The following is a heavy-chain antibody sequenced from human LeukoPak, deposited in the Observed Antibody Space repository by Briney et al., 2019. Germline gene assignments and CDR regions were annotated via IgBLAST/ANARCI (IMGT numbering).Heavy chain of an antibody. CDR2: IYGSGTT. Sequence: SETLSLTCTVSGSSISSYWSWIRQPAGKGLEWIGRIYGSGTTTYNPSLKSRVSMSIDTSKNQFSLKLMSVTAADTAVYYCARDSGTTGEVKFDPWGQGTLVTVSS. V-gene: IGHV4-4*07. J-gene: IGHJ5*02. CDR1: GSSISSY. D-gene: IGHD3-10*01. CDR3: ARDSGTTGEVKFDP.